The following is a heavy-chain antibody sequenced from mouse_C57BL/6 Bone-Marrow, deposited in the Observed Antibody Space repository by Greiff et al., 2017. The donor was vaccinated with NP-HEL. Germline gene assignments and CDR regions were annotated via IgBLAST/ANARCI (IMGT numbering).Heavy chain of an antibody. J-gene: IGHJ1*03. CDR3: ARWANFYGSSYGV. V-gene: IGHV1-54*01. Sequence: QVQLKESGAELVRPGTSVKVSCKASGYAFPNYLIEWVKQRPGQGLEWIGAINPGSGGTNYNDKFKGKATLTADKSYSTAYMQLSSRTSEDSAVYFCARWANFYGSSYGVWGTGATVSVS. CDR2: INPGSGGT. D-gene: IGHD1-1*01. CDR1: GYAFPNYL.